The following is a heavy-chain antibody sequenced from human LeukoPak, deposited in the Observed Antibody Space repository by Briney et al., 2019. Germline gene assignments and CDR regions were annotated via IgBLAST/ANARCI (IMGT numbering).Heavy chain of an antibody. J-gene: IGHJ5*02. Sequence: SGGSLRLSCAASGFTFSSYGMHWVRQAPGKGLEWVSAISGSGGSTYYADSVKGRFTISRDDSKNTLYLQMNSLRAEDTAVYYCAKAPPCSNHRPICWFDPWGQGTLVTVSS. D-gene: IGHD4-11*01. V-gene: IGHV3-23*01. CDR2: ISGSGGST. CDR3: AKAPPCSNHRPICWFDP. CDR1: GFTFSSYG.